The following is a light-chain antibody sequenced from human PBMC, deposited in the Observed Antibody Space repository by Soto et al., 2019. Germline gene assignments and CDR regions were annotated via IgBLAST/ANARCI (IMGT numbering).Light chain of an antibody. V-gene: IGLV2-23*01. CDR1: SSDVGCYNS. CDR3: CSYAGNPYV. J-gene: IGLJ1*01. CDR2: EGS. Sequence: QSALTQPASVSGSPGQSIAISCTGTSSDVGCYNSVSWYQQHPGKAPKLMIYEGSKRPSGVSDRFSGSKSGNTASLTISGLQAEDEADYYCCSYAGNPYVFGTGTKLTVL.